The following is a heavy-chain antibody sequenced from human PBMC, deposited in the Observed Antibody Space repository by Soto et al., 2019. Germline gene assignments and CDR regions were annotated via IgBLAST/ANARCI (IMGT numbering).Heavy chain of an antibody. CDR1: GYSFTSYW. Sequence: RGESLKISCKGSGYSFTSYWISWVRQMPGKGLEWMGRIDPSDSYTNYSPSFQGHVTISADKSISTAYLQWSSLKASDTAMYYCARHAGGRYNWFDPWGQGTLVTVSS. CDR2: IDPSDSYT. CDR3: ARHAGGRYNWFDP. J-gene: IGHJ5*02. V-gene: IGHV5-10-1*01. D-gene: IGHD6-19*01.